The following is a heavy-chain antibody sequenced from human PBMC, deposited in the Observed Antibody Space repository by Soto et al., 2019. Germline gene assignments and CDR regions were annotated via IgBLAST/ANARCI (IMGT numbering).Heavy chain of an antibody. CDR1: GGSMSSDY. D-gene: IGHD3-10*01. CDR3: AGEPFHGYYGLGDKGYYGMDV. Sequence: SETLSLTCTASGGSMSSDYWSWIRQPPGKGLEWIGYIYYSGSTNYNPSLKSRVTISVDTSKNQFSLKLSSVTAADTAVYYCAGEPFHGYYGLGDKGYYGMDVWGQGTTVTVSS. CDR2: IYYSGST. V-gene: IGHV4-59*01. J-gene: IGHJ6*02.